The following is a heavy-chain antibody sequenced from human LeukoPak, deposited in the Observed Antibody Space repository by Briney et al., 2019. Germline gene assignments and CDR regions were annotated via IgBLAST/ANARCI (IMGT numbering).Heavy chain of an antibody. CDR1: GFSFSSYA. CDR3: ARDPLDILTGSFFDY. CDR2: ISSNGGST. V-gene: IGHV3-64*01. Sequence: GGSLGLSCAASGFSFSSYAMNWVRQAPGKGLEYVSAISSNGGSTNYVNSVKGRFTISRDNSKNTLYLQMGSLRAEDMAVYYCARDPLDILTGSFFDYWGQGTLVTVSS. D-gene: IGHD3-9*01. J-gene: IGHJ4*02.